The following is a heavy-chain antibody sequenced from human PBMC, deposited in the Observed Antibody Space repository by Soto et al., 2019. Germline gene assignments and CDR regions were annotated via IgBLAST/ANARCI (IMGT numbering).Heavy chain of an antibody. CDR1: GGSISSGSYC. CDR3: VGQRWFDY. V-gene: IGHV4-30-2*03. J-gene: IGHJ4*02. Sequence: TLSLTCAVSGGSISSGSYCWSWIRQPPGKGLEWIGYIYHSGGTYYNPTLKSRVTISVDTSKNKFSLKLSSVTAADTAVYYCVGQRWFDYWGQGTLVTVSS. CDR2: IYHSGGT. D-gene: IGHD2-15*01.